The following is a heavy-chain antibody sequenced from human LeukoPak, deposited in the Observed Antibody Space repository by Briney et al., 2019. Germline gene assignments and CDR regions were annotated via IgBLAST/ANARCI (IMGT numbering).Heavy chain of an antibody. Sequence: SETLSLTCAVSGGSISSGGYSWSWIRQPPGKGLEWIGYIYHSGSIYYNPSLKSRVTISVDRSKNQFSLKLSSVTAADTAVYYCARGARDGYNSLDYWGQGTLVTVSS. V-gene: IGHV4-30-2*01. J-gene: IGHJ4*02. CDR3: ARGARDGYNSLDY. CDR1: GGSISSGGYS. D-gene: IGHD5-24*01. CDR2: IYHSGSI.